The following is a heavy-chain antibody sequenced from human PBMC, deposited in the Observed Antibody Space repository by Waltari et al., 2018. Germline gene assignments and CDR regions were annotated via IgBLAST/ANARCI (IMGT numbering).Heavy chain of an antibody. CDR3: AKAWYYDFWSGYYIYYGMDV. J-gene: IGHJ6*02. V-gene: IGHV3-21*01. Sequence: EVQLVESGGGLVKPGGSLRLSCAASGFTFSSYSMNWVRQAPGKGLGWVSSISSSSSYIYNAYSVDGRISSSRDNAKNSLYLQMNSLRAEDAAVYYCAKAWYYDFWSGYYIYYGMDVWGQGTTVTVSS. CDR2: ISSSSSYI. D-gene: IGHD3-3*01. CDR1: GFTFSSYS.